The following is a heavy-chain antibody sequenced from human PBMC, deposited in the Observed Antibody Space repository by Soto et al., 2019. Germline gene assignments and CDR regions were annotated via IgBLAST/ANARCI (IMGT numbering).Heavy chain of an antibody. Sequence: QVHLTQSGAEVKKPGSSVKVSCKAAGGTFNTYTLFWLRQAPGHGLEWMGRIIPMLTVTNSAKKFQDRLTLTADKSTGTAFMELTSLRSDDTAGYYCSIGSWSAETFDVWGQGTMVTVSS. V-gene: IGHV1-69*02. J-gene: IGHJ3*01. D-gene: IGHD2-2*01. CDR1: GGTFNTYT. CDR2: IIPMLTVT. CDR3: SIGSWSAETFDV.